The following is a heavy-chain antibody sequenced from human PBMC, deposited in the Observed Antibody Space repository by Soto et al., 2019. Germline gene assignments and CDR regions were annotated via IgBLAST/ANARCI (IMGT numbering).Heavy chain of an antibody. Sequence: QVQLVQSGAEVKKPGSSVKVSCKASGATFSSYAISWVRQAPGQGLEWMGGIIPIFGTANYAQKFQGGVTITAEESTSAAYMELSSMRSEDTAVYYGARDRGGSNWFDPWGEGTMVTVSS. CDR1: GATFSSYA. V-gene: IGHV1-69*01. J-gene: IGHJ5*02. CDR3: ARDRGGSNWFDP. CDR2: IIPIFGTA. D-gene: IGHD3-16*01.